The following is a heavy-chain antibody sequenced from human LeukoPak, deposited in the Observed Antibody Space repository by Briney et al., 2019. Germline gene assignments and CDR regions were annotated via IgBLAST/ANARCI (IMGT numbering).Heavy chain of an antibody. J-gene: IGHJ4*02. CDR1: GFTFSDAW. CDR2: IKSKTNGETT. Sequence: GGSLRLSCAASGFTFSDAWMDWVRQAPGKGLEWVGRIKSKTNGETTDYPAPVKGRFSISRDDSKNTLYLQMDSLKTEDTAVYYCSTGYGSPYCDNYWGQGTLVTVSS. V-gene: IGHV3-15*01. D-gene: IGHD6-13*01. CDR3: STGYGSPYCDNY.